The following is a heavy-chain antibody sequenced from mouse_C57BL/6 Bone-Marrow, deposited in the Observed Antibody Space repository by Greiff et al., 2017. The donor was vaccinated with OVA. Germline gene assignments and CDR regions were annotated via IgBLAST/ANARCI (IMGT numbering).Heavy chain of an antibody. CDR2: IYPGDGDT. Sequence: QVQLQQSGAELVKPGASVKISCKASGYAFSSYWMNWVKQRPGKGLEWIGQIYPGDGDTNYNGKFKGKATLTADKSSSTAYMQLSSLTSEDSAVYFCARPSFYYGSTYYAMDYWGQGTSVTVSS. J-gene: IGHJ4*01. CDR3: ARPSFYYGSTYYAMDY. V-gene: IGHV1-80*01. D-gene: IGHD1-1*01. CDR1: GYAFSSYW.